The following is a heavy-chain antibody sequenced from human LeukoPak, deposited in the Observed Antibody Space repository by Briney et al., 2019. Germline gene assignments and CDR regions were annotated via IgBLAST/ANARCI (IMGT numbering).Heavy chain of an antibody. J-gene: IGHJ4*02. CDR2: IKSKTDGGTT. Sequence: GGSLRLSCAASGFTFSNAWMSWVRQAPGKGLEWVGRIKSKTDGGTTDYAAPVKGRFTISRDDSKNTLYVQMNSLKTEDTAVYYCTTGPYDYGSGTYYLWGQGTLVTVSS. V-gene: IGHV3-15*01. CDR1: GFTFSNAW. CDR3: TTGPYDYGSGTYYL. D-gene: IGHD3-10*01.